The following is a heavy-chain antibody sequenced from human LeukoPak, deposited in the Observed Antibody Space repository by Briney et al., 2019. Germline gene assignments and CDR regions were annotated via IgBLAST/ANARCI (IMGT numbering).Heavy chain of an antibody. V-gene: IGHV3-48*02. CDR3: ARSRRSGYDY. CDR2: ISSSSDAI. Sequence: PGVSLRLLCAACGLTFKRYDVHWLRRAPGKTVEWVSYISSSSDAISYADSVKGRFTISRDNAENSLGLQMDSMRDEDTAVYYCARSRRSGYDYWGQGPLVSVSS. D-gene: IGHD5-12*01. CDR1: GLTFKRYD. J-gene: IGHJ4*02.